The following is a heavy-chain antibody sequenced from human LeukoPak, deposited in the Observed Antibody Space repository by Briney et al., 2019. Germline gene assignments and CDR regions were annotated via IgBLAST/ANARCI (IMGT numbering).Heavy chain of an antibody. J-gene: IGHJ4*02. CDR1: GGSISSYY. V-gene: IGHV4-4*09. CDR3: ARLDGNRFDY. CDR2: IYTSGST. Sequence: SETLSLTCTVSGGSISSYYWSWIRQPPGKGLEWIGYIYTSGSTNYDPSLKSRVTISVDTSKNQFSLKLSSVTAADTAVYYCARLDGNRFDYWGQGTPVTVSS. D-gene: IGHD1-14*01.